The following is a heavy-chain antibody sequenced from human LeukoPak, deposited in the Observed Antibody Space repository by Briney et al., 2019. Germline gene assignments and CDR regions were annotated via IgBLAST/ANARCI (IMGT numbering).Heavy chain of an antibody. Sequence: SETLSLTCAVYVGSFSGYYWSWIRQPPGKGLEWIGEINHSGSTNYNPSLKSRVTISVDTSKNQFSLRLSSVTAADTAVYYCARVRGSTSCHLDYWGQGTLVTVSS. CDR3: ARVRGSTSCHLDY. J-gene: IGHJ4*02. CDR2: INHSGST. CDR1: VGSFSGYY. V-gene: IGHV4-34*01. D-gene: IGHD2-2*01.